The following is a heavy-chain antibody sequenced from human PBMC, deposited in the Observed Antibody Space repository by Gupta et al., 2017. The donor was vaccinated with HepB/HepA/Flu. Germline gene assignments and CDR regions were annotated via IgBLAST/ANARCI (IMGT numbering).Heavy chain of an antibody. V-gene: IGHV3-7*01. D-gene: IGHD3-22*01. CDR1: GFTFSNYW. CDR3: ARDTSDYGDVGGLFDY. Sequence: EVQVVESGGGLVQPGGSLRLSCVASGFTFSNYWMTWVRQAPGKGLEGVANINKDGSEKSYVDSRKGRFTISRDNDKNSRDLKMNSLRAEESAVYYCARDTSDYGDVGGLFDYGCQGTLVTVSS. CDR2: INKDGSEK. J-gene: IGHJ4*02.